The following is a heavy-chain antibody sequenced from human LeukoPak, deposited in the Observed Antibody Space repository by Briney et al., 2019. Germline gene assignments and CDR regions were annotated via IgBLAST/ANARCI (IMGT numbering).Heavy chain of an antibody. D-gene: IGHD3-10*01. CDR2: IYYSGST. Sequence: SETLSLTCTVSGGSTSSNSYYWGWIRQPPGKGLEWIGSIYYSGSTYYNPSLKSRLTISVDTSKNQFSLKLSSVTAADPAVYYCARDPYYYGSGSYSQSFDYWDQGTLVTVSS. CDR1: GGSTSSNSYY. J-gene: IGHJ4*02. V-gene: IGHV4-39*07. CDR3: ARDPYYYGSGSYSQSFDY.